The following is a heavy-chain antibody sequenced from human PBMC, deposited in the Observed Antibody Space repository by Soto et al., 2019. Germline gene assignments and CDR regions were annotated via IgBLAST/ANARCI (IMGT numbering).Heavy chain of an antibody. CDR1: GFSFSTYG. V-gene: IGHV3-33*01. D-gene: IGHD5-18*01. CDR3: GRGYNYADY. J-gene: IGHJ4*02. CDR2: IWYDGSND. Sequence: PGGSLGLSCAASGFSFSTYGVQWVRQAPGKGLEWVAEIWYDGSNDFYSDSVKGRFTISRDNAKNTLFLQMNSLRAEDTAMYYCGRGYNYADYWGQGTQVTVPS.